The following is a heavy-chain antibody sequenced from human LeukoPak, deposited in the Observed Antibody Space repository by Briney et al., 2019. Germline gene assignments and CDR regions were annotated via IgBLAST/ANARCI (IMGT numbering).Heavy chain of an antibody. CDR3: ARVAYYYDFWSGTTSFQAFDI. Sequence: GGSLRLSCAASGFTFSNYAIHWVRQAPGKGLEWVALISYDGSYKSYADSVKGRFTISRDNAKNSLYLQMNSLRAEDTAVYYCARVAYYYDFWSGTTSFQAFDIWGQGTMVTVSS. CDR2: ISYDGSYK. CDR1: GFTFSNYA. D-gene: IGHD3-3*01. J-gene: IGHJ3*02. V-gene: IGHV3-30*04.